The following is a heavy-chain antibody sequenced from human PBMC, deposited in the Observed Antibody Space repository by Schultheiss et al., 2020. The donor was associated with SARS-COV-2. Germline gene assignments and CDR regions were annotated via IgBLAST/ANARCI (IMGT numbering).Heavy chain of an antibody. V-gene: IGHV3-30*14. CDR3: ARDCSGGSCYYYYYYGMDV. Sequence: GGSLRLSCAASGFTFSSYAMHWVRQAPGKGLEWVAVISYDGSNKYYADSVKGRFTISKDNSKNTLYLQMNSLRAEDTAVYYCARDCSGGSCYYYYYYGMDVWGQGTTVTVSS. CDR2: ISYDGSNK. J-gene: IGHJ6*02. CDR1: GFTFSSYA. D-gene: IGHD2-15*01.